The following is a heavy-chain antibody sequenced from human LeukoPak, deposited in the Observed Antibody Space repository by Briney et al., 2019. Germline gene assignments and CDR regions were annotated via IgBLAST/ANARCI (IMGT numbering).Heavy chain of an antibody. Sequence: GGSLRLSCAASGFTFSDYYMSWIRQAPGKGLEWVSYISSSGSTIYYADSVKGRFTISRGNAKNSLYLQMNSLRAEDTAVYYCARESTTVVIDSLDYWGQGTLVTVSS. J-gene: IGHJ4*02. CDR1: GFTFSDYY. D-gene: IGHD4-23*01. CDR2: ISSSGSTI. V-gene: IGHV3-11*01. CDR3: ARESTTVVIDSLDY.